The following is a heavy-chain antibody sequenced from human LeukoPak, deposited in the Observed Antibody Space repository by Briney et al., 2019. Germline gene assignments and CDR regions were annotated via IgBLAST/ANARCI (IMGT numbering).Heavy chain of an antibody. CDR3: ATRCVWGCPFFDY. J-gene: IGHJ4*02. V-gene: IGHV3-23*01. D-gene: IGHD7-27*01. CDR1: GFSFSNYA. Sequence: GGSLRLSCAASGFSFSNYAMSWVRQAPGKGLEWVSTIAPGGGSPDYADSVKGRFTISRDNSKNTLYLQMNSLRAEDTAVYYCATRCVWGCPFFDYWGQGTLVTVSS. CDR2: IAPGGGSP.